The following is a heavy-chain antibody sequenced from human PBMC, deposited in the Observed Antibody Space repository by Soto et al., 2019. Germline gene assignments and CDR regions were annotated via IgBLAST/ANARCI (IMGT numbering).Heavy chain of an antibody. CDR3: ARAPRGRIVGATTDDY. CDR1: GGSVSSGSYY. D-gene: IGHD1-26*01. CDR2: IYYSGST. Sequence: SETLSLTCTVSGGSVSSGSYYWSWIRQPPGKGLEWIGYIYYSGSTNYNPSLKSRVTISVDTSKNQFSLKLSSVTAADTAVYYCARAPRGRIVGATTDDYWGQGTLVTVSS. V-gene: IGHV4-61*01. J-gene: IGHJ4*02.